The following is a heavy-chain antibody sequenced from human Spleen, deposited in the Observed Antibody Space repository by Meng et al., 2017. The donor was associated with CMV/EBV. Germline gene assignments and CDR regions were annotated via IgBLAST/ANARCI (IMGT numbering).Heavy chain of an antibody. J-gene: IGHJ4*02. Sequence: FVSRSSSYWGWIRQPPGQGLEWIGSVSYSRSTYYNPSLKSRVTISVDTSKSQFSLNLSSVTAADTALYYCARHRTGTYPTNYFDYWGQGALVTVSS. CDR1: FVSRSSSY. D-gene: IGHD1-14*01. CDR2: VSYSRST. V-gene: IGHV4-39*01. CDR3: ARHRTGTYPTNYFDY.